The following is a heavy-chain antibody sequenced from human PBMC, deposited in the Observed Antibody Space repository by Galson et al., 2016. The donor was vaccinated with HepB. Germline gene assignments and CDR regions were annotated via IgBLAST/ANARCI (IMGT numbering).Heavy chain of an antibody. V-gene: IGHV3-23*01. J-gene: IGHJ4*02. CDR3: ARGDIVLPYNFWSNYYSYFDH. Sequence: SLRLSCAASGFTFSCYVMTWVRQAPGKGLEWVSVISGNGGTTYYADSVKGRFTISRDNSKNTMYLQMNSLRAEDTAVYFCARGDIVLPYNFWSNYYSYFDHWGQGTLVTVSP. CDR2: ISGNGGTT. D-gene: IGHD3-3*01. CDR1: GFTFSCYV.